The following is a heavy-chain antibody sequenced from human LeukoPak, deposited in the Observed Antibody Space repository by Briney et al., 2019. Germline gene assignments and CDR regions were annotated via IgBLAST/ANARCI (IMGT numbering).Heavy chain of an antibody. Sequence: TGGSLRLSCAASGFIFSSYWMSWVRQAPGKGLEWVANIKQDGSEKYYVDSVKGRFTISRDNSKNTLYLQMNSLRAEDTAVYYCARYWPYYMDVWGKGTTVTISS. V-gene: IGHV3-7*03. D-gene: IGHD2-15*01. CDR1: GFIFSSYW. CDR2: IKQDGSEK. CDR3: ARYWPYYMDV. J-gene: IGHJ6*03.